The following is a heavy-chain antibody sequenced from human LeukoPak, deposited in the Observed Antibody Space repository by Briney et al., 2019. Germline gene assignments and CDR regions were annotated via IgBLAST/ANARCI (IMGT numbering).Heavy chain of an antibody. CDR1: GFTFSSYS. D-gene: IGHD3-10*01. J-gene: IGHJ6*03. CDR2: ISSKSGYI. V-gene: IGHV3-21*01. CDR3: ARDQVVRGVSGPNYYMDV. Sequence: PGGSLRLTCAASGFTFSSYSMNWVRQAPGKGLEWVSSISSKSGYIYYADSVKGRFTISRDNAKNSLYLQMNSLRAEDTAVYYCARDQVVRGVSGPNYYMDVWGKGTTAIVS.